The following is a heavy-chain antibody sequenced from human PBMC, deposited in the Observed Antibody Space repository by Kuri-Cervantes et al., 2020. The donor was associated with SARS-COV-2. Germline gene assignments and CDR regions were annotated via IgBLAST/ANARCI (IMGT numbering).Heavy chain of an antibody. CDR1: GFTFSSYA. D-gene: IGHD4-23*01. CDR3: ARSLYGGTSWYYGMDV. Sequence: GGSLRLSCAASGFTFSSYAMHWVRQAPGKGLEWVAVIWYDGSNKHHADSVKGRFTISRDNSKNTLYLQMNSLRAEDTAVYYCARSLYGGTSWYYGMDVWGQGTTVTVSS. CDR2: IWYDGSNK. V-gene: IGHV3-33*01. J-gene: IGHJ6*02.